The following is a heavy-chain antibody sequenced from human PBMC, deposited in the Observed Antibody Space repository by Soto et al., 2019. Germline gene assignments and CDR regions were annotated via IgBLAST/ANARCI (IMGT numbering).Heavy chain of an antibody. D-gene: IGHD5-12*01. CDR2: ISAYNGNT. CDR1: GYTFTSYG. J-gene: IGHJ4*02. CDR3: ATDRRVATIFPW. Sequence: ASVKVSCKASGYTFTSYGISWVRQAPGQGLEWMGWISAYNGNTNYAQKLQGRVTMTTDTSTSTAYMELRSLRSDDTAVYYCATDRRVATIFPWWGQGTLVTVSS. V-gene: IGHV1-18*01.